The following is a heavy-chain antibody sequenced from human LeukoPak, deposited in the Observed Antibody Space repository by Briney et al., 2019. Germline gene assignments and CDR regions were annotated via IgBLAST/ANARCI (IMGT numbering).Heavy chain of an antibody. J-gene: IGHJ4*02. D-gene: IGHD5-12*01. Sequence: SETLSLTCAVYGGSFSGYYWSWIRHPPGKGLEWIGEINHSGSTNYNPSLTSRATISVDTSKNQFSLKPSSVTAADTAVYYCARVGVASFWDYWGQGTLVTVSS. CDR2: INHSGST. V-gene: IGHV4-34*01. CDR1: GGSFSGYY. CDR3: ARVGVASFWDY.